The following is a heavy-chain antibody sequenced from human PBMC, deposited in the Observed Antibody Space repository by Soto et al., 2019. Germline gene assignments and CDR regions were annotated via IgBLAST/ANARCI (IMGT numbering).Heavy chain of an antibody. D-gene: IGHD2-21*02. CDR3: ASIPVVTAIRDY. CDR2: INHSGST. Sequence: QVQLQQWGAGLLKPSETLSLTCAVYGGSFSGYYWSWIRQPPGKGLEWIGEINHSGSTNYNPTLKSRVTISVVTSKNQFSLKLSSVTAADTAVYYCASIPVVTAIRDYWGQGTLVTVSS. CDR1: GGSFSGYY. J-gene: IGHJ4*02. V-gene: IGHV4-34*01.